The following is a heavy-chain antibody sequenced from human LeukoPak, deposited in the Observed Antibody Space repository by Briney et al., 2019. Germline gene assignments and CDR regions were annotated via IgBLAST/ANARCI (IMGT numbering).Heavy chain of an antibody. V-gene: IGHV3-23*01. CDR3: AKSRLRLGELSLPLGY. Sequence: GGSLRLSCAASGFTFSSYAMSWVRQAPGKGLEWVSAISGSGGSTYYADSVKGRFTISRDNSKNTLYPQMNSLRAEDTAVYYCAKSRLRLGELSLPLGYWGQGTLVTVSS. J-gene: IGHJ4*02. CDR2: ISGSGGST. D-gene: IGHD3-16*02. CDR1: GFTFSSYA.